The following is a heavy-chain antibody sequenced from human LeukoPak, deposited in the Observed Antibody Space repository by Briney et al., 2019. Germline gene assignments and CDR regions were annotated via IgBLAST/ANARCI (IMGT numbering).Heavy chain of an antibody. Sequence: GGSLRLSCAASGFTFSDTWMHWVRQVPGEGLVWVSRIRSDGSDTRYAESVKGRFTISRDNAKNTLYLQMNSLRAEDTAVYYCARDWFHAFDYWGQGTLVTVSS. CDR2: IRSDGSDT. CDR3: ARDWFHAFDY. V-gene: IGHV3-74*01. D-gene: IGHD3-10*01. J-gene: IGHJ4*02. CDR1: GFTFSDTW.